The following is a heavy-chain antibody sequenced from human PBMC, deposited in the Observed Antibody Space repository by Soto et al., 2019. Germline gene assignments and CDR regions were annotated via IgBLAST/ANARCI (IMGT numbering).Heavy chain of an antibody. V-gene: IGHV3-30*04. Sequence: PGGSLRLSCAGSGFTFGSYEMHWVRQAPGKGLEWVTFTSYDGSNNYYADSVKGRFTMSRDNSKNLLYLQMSSLRTEDTAVYYCAKDFGSIVVVVAATSGPLWGQGTLVTVSS. D-gene: IGHD2-15*01. CDR2: TSYDGSNN. CDR1: GFTFGSYE. CDR3: AKDFGSIVVVVAATSGPL. J-gene: IGHJ4*02.